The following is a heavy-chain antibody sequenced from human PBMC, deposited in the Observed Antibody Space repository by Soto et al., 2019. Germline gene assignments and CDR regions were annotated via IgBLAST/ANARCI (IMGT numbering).Heavy chain of an antibody. Sequence: SVKVSCKASGGTFSSYAIGWVRQAPGQGLEWMGGIIPIFGTANYAQKFQGRVTITADESTSTAYMELSSLSFEVTAVYYCARNEIVVAPLVYWGQGTLVTVSS. D-gene: IGHD3-22*01. J-gene: IGHJ4*02. CDR1: GGTFSSYA. V-gene: IGHV1-69*13. CDR3: ARNEIVVAPLVY. CDR2: IIPIFGTA.